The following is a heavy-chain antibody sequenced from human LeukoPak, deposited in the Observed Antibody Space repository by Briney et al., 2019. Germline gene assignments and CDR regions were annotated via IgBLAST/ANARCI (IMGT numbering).Heavy chain of an antibody. CDR1: GGSISSGGYY. J-gene: IGHJ4*02. V-gene: IGHV4-31*03. Sequence: SQTLSLTCTVSGGSISSGGYYWSWIRQHPGKGLEWIGHISYSGSTYYNPSLNSRVTISVGTSKSQFSLKLSSVTAADTAVYYCARVRGYSYGELDSWGQGTLVTVSS. CDR3: ARVRGYSYGELDS. D-gene: IGHD5-18*01. CDR2: ISYSGST.